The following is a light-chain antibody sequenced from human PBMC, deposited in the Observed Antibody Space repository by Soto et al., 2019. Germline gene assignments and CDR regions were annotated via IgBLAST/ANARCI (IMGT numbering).Light chain of an antibody. J-gene: IGKJ1*01. CDR2: GAS. Sequence: EIVLTQSPGTLSLSPGERATLSCRASQSVSKNYLAWYQQKPGQAPRLLIYGASNRATGIPVRFSGSGSGTDFTLTISRLEPEDFAVYYCQQYGSSGTFGQGNKVELK. CDR1: QSVSKNY. V-gene: IGKV3-20*01. CDR3: QQYGSSGT.